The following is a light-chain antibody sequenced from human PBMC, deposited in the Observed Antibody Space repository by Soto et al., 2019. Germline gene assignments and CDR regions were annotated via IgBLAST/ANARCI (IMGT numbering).Light chain of an antibody. V-gene: IGLV2-14*01. CDR3: CSYTRSTSAV. J-gene: IGLJ2*01. CDR1: SSDVGRYNY. Sequence: QSALTQPASVSGSPGQSITISCTGTSSDVGRYNYVSWFQQHPGKAPKLMIFEVSTRPSGVSNRFSVSKSGNTASLTISGLQIEDEADYYCCSYTRSTSAVFGGGTKVTVL. CDR2: EVS.